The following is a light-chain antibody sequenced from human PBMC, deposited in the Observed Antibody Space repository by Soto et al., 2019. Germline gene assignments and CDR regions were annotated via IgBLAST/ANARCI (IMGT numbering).Light chain of an antibody. CDR1: SSDVGGYSY. J-gene: IGLJ1*01. CDR2: EVS. V-gene: IGLV2-8*01. Sequence: QSALTQPPSASGSPGQSVTISCTGTSSDVGGYSYVSWYQQHPGKAPKLVIYEVSKRPSGVPDRFSGSKSGNTASLTVSGLQAEDEADYYCSSYAGINNFGVFGTGTKLTVL. CDR3: SSYAGINNFGV.